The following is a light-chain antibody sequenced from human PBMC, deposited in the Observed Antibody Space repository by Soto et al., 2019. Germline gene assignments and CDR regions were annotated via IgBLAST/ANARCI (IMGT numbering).Light chain of an antibody. Sequence: TLGPQSAATLAVSPGERATLSCRVSQSVSSNLAWYQQKPGQAPRLLIYGASTRATGVPSRFSGSGSGTEFTLTISSLQSEDFAADYCQQYNKWPPWTFGQGTKVDIK. CDR1: QSVSSN. CDR2: GAS. V-gene: IGKV3-15*01. CDR3: QQYNKWPPWT. J-gene: IGKJ1*01.